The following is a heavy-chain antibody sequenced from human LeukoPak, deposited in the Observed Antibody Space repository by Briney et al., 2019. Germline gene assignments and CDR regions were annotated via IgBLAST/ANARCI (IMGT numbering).Heavy chain of an antibody. CDR1: GGSISSHY. J-gene: IGHJ5*02. D-gene: IGHD6-13*01. V-gene: IGHV4-59*11. CDR2: IYYSGST. Sequence: SETLSLTCTVSGGSISSHYWSWIRQPPGKGLEWIGYIYYSGSTNNNPSLKSRVTISVDTSKNQFSLKLSSVTAADTAVYYCARKAMVAAAFDPWGQGILVTVSS. CDR3: ARKAMVAAAFDP.